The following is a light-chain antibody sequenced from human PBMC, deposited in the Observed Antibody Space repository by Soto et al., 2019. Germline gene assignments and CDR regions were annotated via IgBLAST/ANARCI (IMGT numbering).Light chain of an antibody. CDR1: SSNIGRNP. Sequence: VLTQPPSASGTPGQRVTISCSGGSSNIGRNPVNWYLQLPGTAPKLLIYTNDRRPSGVPDRVSASKSGTSASLTISGLQSEDEADYYCATWDDSLYGMVFGGGTKVTVL. V-gene: IGLV1-44*01. J-gene: IGLJ2*01. CDR2: TND. CDR3: ATWDDSLYGMV.